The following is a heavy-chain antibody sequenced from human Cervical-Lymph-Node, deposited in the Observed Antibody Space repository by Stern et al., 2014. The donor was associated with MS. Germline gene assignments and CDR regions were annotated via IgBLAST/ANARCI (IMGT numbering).Heavy chain of an antibody. CDR3: ARGLLGSENAFDI. CDR1: GYTFTSYG. D-gene: IGHD2-15*01. Sequence: VQLVESGAEVKKPGASVKVSCKASGYTFTSYGISWVRQVHGQGLEWMGRISAYIGNTNYAQELQSRVTITTDTSTSTAYMELRSLRSDDTAVYYCARGLLGSENAFDIWGQGTMVTVSS. V-gene: IGHV1-18*01. CDR2: ISAYIGNT. J-gene: IGHJ3*02.